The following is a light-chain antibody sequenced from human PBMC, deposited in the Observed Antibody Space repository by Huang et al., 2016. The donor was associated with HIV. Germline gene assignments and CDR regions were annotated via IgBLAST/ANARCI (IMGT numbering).Light chain of an antibody. CDR1: QDIRSS. CDR3: QQYYTTPRDT. V-gene: IGKV1-NL1*01. Sequence: DIQMTQSPSSLSASVGDRVTITCRASQDIRSSLAWYQQKPGKAPKLLLFAASRLESGVPSRVSGSGSGTDYTLTISSLQPEDFATYYCQQYYTTPRDTFGQGTRLAMK. CDR2: AAS. J-gene: IGKJ5*01.